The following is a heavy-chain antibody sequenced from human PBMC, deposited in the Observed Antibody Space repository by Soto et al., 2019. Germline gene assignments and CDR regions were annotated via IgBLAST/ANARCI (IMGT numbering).Heavy chain of an antibody. D-gene: IGHD6-19*01. V-gene: IGHV4-34*01. CDR2: INHSGST. CDR3: ARWGSGWYYFDY. Sequence: SETLSLTCAVYGGSFSGYYWSWIRQPPGKGLEWIGEINHSGSTNYNPSLKSRVTISVDTSKNQFSLKLSSATAADTAVYYCARWGSGWYYFDYWGQGALVTVSS. J-gene: IGHJ4*02. CDR1: GGSFSGYY.